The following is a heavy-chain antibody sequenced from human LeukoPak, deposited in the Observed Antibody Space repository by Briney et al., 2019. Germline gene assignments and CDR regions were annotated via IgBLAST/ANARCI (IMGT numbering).Heavy chain of an antibody. D-gene: IGHD3-22*01. CDR2: IYYSGST. J-gene: IGHJ6*02. CDR3: ARDDSSGYYWRAYGMDV. CDR1: GGSFSGYY. Sequence: KTSETLSLTCAVYGGSFSGYYWSWIRQPPGKGLEWIGYIYYSGSTNYNPSLKSRVTISVDTSKNQFSLKLSSVTAADTAVYYCARDDSSGYYWRAYGMDVWGQGTTVTVSS. V-gene: IGHV4-59*01.